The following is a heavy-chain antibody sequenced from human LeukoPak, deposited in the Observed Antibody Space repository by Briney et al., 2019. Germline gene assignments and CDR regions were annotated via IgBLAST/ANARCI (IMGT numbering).Heavy chain of an antibody. V-gene: IGHV1-2*02. CDR2: LNPNTGGT. J-gene: IGHJ5*02. D-gene: IGHD1-7*01. CDR1: GYPFTKYY. CDR3: AKSLAGTTVFWWFDP. Sequence: VASVKVSCKASGYPFTKYYIHWVRQAPGHGLQGMGWLNPNTGGTRYARSFEGRVTMTRDTSIDTAYMDLSGLTSDDTATYYCAKSLAGTTVFWWFDPWGQGTVVTVSS.